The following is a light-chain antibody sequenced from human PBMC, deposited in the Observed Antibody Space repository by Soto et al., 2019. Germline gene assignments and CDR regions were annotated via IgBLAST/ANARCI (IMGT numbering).Light chain of an antibody. J-gene: IGKJ1*01. CDR1: QSVLYSSNNKNY. Sequence: DIVMTQSPASLAVSLGERATINCKSSQSVLYSSNNKNYLAWYQQKPGQAPRLLMYDASTRATGIPARFSGSGSGTEFTLTIRSLQSEDFAVYYCQQYNYWPPWTVGQGTKVEIK. CDR2: DAS. V-gene: IGKV4-1*01. CDR3: QQYNYWPPWT.